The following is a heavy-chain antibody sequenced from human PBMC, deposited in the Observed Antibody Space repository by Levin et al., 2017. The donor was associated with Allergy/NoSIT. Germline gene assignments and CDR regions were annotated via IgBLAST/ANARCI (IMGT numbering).Heavy chain of an antibody. Sequence: SGPTLVKPTQTLALTCTFSGLSLSTIGVGVGWVRQPPGKALEWLALIFWDDDKLYSPSLSSRLSITKDTSRNQVVLTMTNMDPVDTATYFCIDSRRRSPLDNTSWYYVMDVWGQGTTVTVSS. CDR2: IFWDDDK. CDR3: IDSRRRSPLDNTSWYYVMDV. V-gene: IGHV2-5*02. J-gene: IGHJ6*02. D-gene: IGHD1-1*01. CDR1: GLSLSTIGVG.